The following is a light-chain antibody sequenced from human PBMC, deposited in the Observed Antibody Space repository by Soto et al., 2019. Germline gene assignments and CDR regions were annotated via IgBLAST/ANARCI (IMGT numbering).Light chain of an antibody. CDR2: SNN. CDR3: AAWDDSLSGQV. CDR1: SSNIGSNT. J-gene: IGLJ2*01. Sequence: QAVLTQPPSASGTPGQRVTISCSGSSSNIGSNTVNWYQQLPGTAPKLLIYSNNQRPSGVPDRFSGSKSGTSACLAISGLQSEDEADYYCAAWDDSLSGQVFGGGTQLTVL. V-gene: IGLV1-44*01.